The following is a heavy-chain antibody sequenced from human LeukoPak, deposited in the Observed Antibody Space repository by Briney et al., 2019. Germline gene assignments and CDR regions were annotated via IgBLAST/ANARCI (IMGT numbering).Heavy chain of an antibody. D-gene: IGHD5/OR15-5a*01. CDR1: GYRFPGYY. V-gene: IGHV1-2*07. CDR3: AYAVYAQDAFHF. CDR2: INTKSGET. J-gene: IGHJ3*01. Sequence: ASVKVSCKGSGYRFPGYYMNWLRQPPGQGLAWMGWINTKSGETYYGHKFQGRVTMTRDTSISTASVVLSGLRSDDAAVYYCAYAVYAQDAFHFWGEGTMVTVSS.